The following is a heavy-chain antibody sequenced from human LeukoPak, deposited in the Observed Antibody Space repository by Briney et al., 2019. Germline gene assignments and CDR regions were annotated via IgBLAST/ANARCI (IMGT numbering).Heavy chain of an antibody. Sequence: GASVKVSCKASGYTFTSYGISWVRQAPGQGLEWMGWISAYNGNTNYAQKLQGRVTMTRDTSISTAYMELSRLRSDDTAVYYCARGYGSGSYYPYWGQGTLVTVSS. CDR1: GYTFTSYG. J-gene: IGHJ4*02. CDR3: ARGYGSGSYYPY. CDR2: ISAYNGNT. V-gene: IGHV1-18*01. D-gene: IGHD3-10*01.